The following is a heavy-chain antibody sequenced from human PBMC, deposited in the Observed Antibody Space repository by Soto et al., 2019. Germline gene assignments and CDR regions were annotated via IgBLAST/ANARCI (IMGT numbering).Heavy chain of an antibody. CDR2: INSDGSST. CDR3: ARDRVAAAGDY. D-gene: IGHD6-13*01. V-gene: IGHV3-74*01. J-gene: IGHJ4*02. CDR1: GFSVRIYW. Sequence: GGSLRLSCAASGFSVRIYWMHWFRQAPGKGLVWVSRINSDGSSTSYADSVKGRFTISRDNAKNTLYLQMNSLRAEDTAVYYCARDRVAAAGDYWGQGTLVT.